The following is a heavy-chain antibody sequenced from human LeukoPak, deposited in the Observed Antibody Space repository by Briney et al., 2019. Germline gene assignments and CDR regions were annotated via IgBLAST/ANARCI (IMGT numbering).Heavy chain of an antibody. CDR3: ARDMAPGRTYYYDSSGYGMDV. CDR1: GGSISSYY. CDR2: IYTSGST. J-gene: IGHJ6*02. Sequence: SETLSLTCTVSGGSISSYYWSWIRQPAGKGLEWIGRIYTSGSTNYNPSLKSRVTMSVDTSKNQFSLKLSSVTAADTAVYYCARDMAPGRTYYYDSSGYGMDVWGQGTTVTVSS. D-gene: IGHD3-22*01. V-gene: IGHV4-4*07.